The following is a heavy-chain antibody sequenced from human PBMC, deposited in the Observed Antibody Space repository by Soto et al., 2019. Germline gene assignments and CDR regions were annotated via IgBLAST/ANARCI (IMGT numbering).Heavy chain of an antibody. CDR1: GFSFSYSA. J-gene: IGHJ3*01. Sequence: GGSLRLSCAASGFSFSYSAMSWVRQAPGKGLECVSGISGNGGFTCYADSVKGRFIISRDNSKDTVDLQMNSLRADDTAVYYCVRETKNAFDVWGQGTVVTVSS. CDR3: VRETKNAFDV. V-gene: IGHV3-23*01. CDR2: ISGNGGFT.